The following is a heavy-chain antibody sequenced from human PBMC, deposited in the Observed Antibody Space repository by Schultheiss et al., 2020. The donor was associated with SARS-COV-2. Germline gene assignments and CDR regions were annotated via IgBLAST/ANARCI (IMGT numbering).Heavy chain of an antibody. CDR2: IYWDDDK. D-gene: IGHD3-16*02. CDR3: AHSSAASRFGVWGIYRPYYFYY. V-gene: IGHV2-5*02. Sequence: SGPTLVKPTQTLTLTCTFSGFSLSTSGVGVGWIRQPPGKALEWLALIYWDDDKRYSPSLKSRLTITKDTSKNQVVLTMTNMDPVDTATYYCAHSSAASRFGVWGIYRPYYFYYWGQGTLVTVSS. J-gene: IGHJ4*02. CDR1: GFSLSTSGVG.